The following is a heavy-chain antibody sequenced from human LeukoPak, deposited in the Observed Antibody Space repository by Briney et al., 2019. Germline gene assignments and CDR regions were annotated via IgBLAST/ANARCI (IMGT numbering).Heavy chain of an antibody. CDR1: GGSLNSGCYY. J-gene: IGHJ5*02. D-gene: IGHD3-16*01. CDR3: ARSGFEFDP. Sequence: SETLSLTCTVSGGSLNSGCYYWSWTRHHPGKGPDWIGYIYYSASYYSNPSLKSRVSISVDTSKNQFALKLSSVTAADAAEYYCARSGFEFDPWGQGTLVTVSS. CDR2: IYYSASY. V-gene: IGHV4-31*03.